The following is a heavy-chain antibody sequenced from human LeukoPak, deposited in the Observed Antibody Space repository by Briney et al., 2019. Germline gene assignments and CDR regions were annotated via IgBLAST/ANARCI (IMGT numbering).Heavy chain of an antibody. J-gene: IGHJ6*03. D-gene: IGHD3-3*01. CDR2: IYYSGST. V-gene: IGHV4-59*01. CDR1: GGSISSYY. Sequence: SETLYLTCTVSGGSISSYYWSWIRQPPGKGLEWIGDIYYSGSTNYNPSLKSRVTISVDTSKNQFSLKLSSVTAADTAVYYCPRVGDFWSGLTHYYYYYMDVWGKGTTVTVSS. CDR3: PRVGDFWSGLTHYYYYYMDV.